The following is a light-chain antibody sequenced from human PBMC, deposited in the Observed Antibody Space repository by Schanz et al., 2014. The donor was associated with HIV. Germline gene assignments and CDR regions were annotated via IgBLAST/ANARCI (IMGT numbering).Light chain of an antibody. Sequence: EIVMTQSPASLSVSLGEGATLSCRASQSVTSNLAWYQQRPGQAPRLLIYRASTRAAGIPARFSGSGSGTEFTLTISSLQSEDFAVYYCQQRSNSFTFGPGTKVDIK. CDR3: QQRSNSFT. J-gene: IGKJ3*01. CDR1: QSVTSN. V-gene: IGKV3-15*01. CDR2: RAS.